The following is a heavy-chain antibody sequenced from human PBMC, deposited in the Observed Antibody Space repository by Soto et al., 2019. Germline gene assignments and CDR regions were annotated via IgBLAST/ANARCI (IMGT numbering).Heavy chain of an antibody. Sequence: QPQLVQSGAEVKKPAASVTVSCKASGYTFTSYGISWVRQAPGQGLEWMGWVSAYNGDTNYAQNFQGRVTMTTDTSTSTAYMDLRSLRSDDTATYYCARDRGYCANGVCFRYDYWGQGTLVTVSS. D-gene: IGHD2-8*01. CDR1: GYTFTSYG. J-gene: IGHJ4*02. V-gene: IGHV1-18*01. CDR2: VSAYNGDT. CDR3: ARDRGYCANGVCFRYDY.